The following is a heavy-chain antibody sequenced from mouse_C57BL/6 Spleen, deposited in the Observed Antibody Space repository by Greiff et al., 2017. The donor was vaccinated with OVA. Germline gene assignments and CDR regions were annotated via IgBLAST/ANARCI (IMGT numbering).Heavy chain of an antibody. CDR2: INPYNGDT. J-gene: IGHJ1*03. CDR1: GYSFTGYF. V-gene: IGHV1-20*01. D-gene: IGHD1-1*01. Sequence: VQLQQSGPELVKPGDSVKISCKASGYSFTGYFMNWVMQSHGKSLEWIGRINPYNGDTFYNQKFKGKATLTVDKSSSTAHMELRSLTSKDSAVYYCARHEDYYCSFEVWGTGTTVTVSS. CDR3: ARHEDYYCSFEV.